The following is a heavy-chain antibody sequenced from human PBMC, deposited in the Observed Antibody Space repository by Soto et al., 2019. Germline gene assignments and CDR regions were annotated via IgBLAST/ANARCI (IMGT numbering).Heavy chain of an antibody. Sequence: QVQLVQSGAEVKKPGASVKVSCKVSGYTLTELSMHWVRQAPGKGLEWMGGFDPEDGETIYAQKFQVRVTMTEDTSTDTAYMELSSLRSEDTAVYYCATVGGFGPTSNDAFDIWGRGTMVTVSS. D-gene: IGHD3-10*01. CDR1: GYTLTELS. CDR3: ATVGGFGPTSNDAFDI. J-gene: IGHJ3*02. V-gene: IGHV1-24*01. CDR2: FDPEDGET.